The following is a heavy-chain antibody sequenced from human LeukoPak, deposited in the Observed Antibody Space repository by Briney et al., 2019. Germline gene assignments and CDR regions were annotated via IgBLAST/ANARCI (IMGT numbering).Heavy chain of an antibody. CDR1: ANTFTGYY. Sequence: GASVTVSCKASANTFTGYYMHWVRQAPGQGLEWMGWINPDSGGTNYAQKFQGRVTMTRDTSITTAYMELSSLRFGDTAMYYCATFGQFGSGSYAYNWFDSWGQGTLVTVSS. CDR2: INPDSGGT. J-gene: IGHJ5*01. CDR3: ATFGQFGSGSYAYNWFDS. D-gene: IGHD3-10*01. V-gene: IGHV1-2*02.